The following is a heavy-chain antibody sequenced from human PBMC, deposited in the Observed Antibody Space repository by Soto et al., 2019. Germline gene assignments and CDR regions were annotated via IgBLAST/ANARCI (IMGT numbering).Heavy chain of an antibody. CDR2: ISAYNGNT. Sequence: ASVKVSCKAXGYTFTSYGISWVRQAPGQGLEWMGWISAYNGNTNYAQKLQGRVTMTTDTSTSTAYMELRSLRSDDTAVYYCARDSIRDRNYYYYGMDVWGQGTTVTVSS. CDR1: GYTFTSYG. CDR3: ARDSIRDRNYYYYGMDV. J-gene: IGHJ6*02. V-gene: IGHV1-18*01.